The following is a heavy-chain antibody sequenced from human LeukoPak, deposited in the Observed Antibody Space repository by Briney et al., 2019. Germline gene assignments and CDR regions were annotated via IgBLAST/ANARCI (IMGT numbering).Heavy chain of an antibody. J-gene: IGHJ4*02. CDR2: INPNSGGT. V-gene: IGHV1-2*02. CDR3: ARGLEVGSSWYSSVDY. D-gene: IGHD6-13*01. Sequence: ASVKVSCKASGYSFTAYYMHWVRQAPGQGLEWMGWINPNSGGTNYAQKLQGRVTMTTDTSTSTAYMELRSLRSDDTAVYYCARGLEVGSSWYSSVDYWGQGTLVTVSS. CDR1: GYSFTAYY.